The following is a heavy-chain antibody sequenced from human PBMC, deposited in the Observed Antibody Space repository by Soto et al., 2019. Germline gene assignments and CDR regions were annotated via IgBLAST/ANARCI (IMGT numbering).Heavy chain of an antibody. V-gene: IGHV4-59*01. CDR1: GGSISSYY. Sequence: PSETLSLTCTVSGGSISSYYWSWIRQPPGKGLEWIGYIYYSRSTNYNPSHKSRVNISEDTSKNQFSLKMSSVTAADTAVYYCATDLSFDYWGQGTLVTVSS. CDR2: IYYSRST. CDR3: ATDLSFDY. J-gene: IGHJ4*02.